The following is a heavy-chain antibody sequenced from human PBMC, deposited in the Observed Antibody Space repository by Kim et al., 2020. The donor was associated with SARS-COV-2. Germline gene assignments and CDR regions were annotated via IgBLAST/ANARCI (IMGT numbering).Heavy chain of an antibody. D-gene: IGHD3-10*01. J-gene: IGHJ5*02. CDR3: ARDLGKYGSGRFLAFWFDP. Sequence: GGSLRLSCAASGFTFSDYYMSWIRQAPGKGLEWVSYISSSSSYTNYADSVKGRFTISRDNAKNSLYLQMNSLRAEDTAVYYCARDLGKYGSGRFLAFWFDPWGQGTLVTVSS. V-gene: IGHV3-11*06. CDR2: ISSSSSYT. CDR1: GFTFSDYY.